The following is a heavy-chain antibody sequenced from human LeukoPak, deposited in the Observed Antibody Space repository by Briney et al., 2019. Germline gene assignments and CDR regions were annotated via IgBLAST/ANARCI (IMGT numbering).Heavy chain of an antibody. J-gene: IGHJ6*03. CDR1: GFSLSAYN. D-gene: IGHD6-6*01. Sequence: GGSLRLSCEGSGFSLSAYNMNWVSQAPGKGLESVSYISSSSATIFYADSVKGRFTISRHNAKNSLYLQMNSLRPEDTAVYFCARDRHVPGLYYYYMDVWGKGTTVTVSS. V-gene: IGHV3-48*01. CDR3: ARDRHVPGLYYYYMDV. CDR2: ISSSSATI.